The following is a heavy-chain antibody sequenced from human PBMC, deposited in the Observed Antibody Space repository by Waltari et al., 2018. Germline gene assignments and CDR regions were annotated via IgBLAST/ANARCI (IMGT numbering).Heavy chain of an antibody. Sequence: EVQLLESGGGLVQPGGSLRLSCAASGFTFSSYAMSWVRQAPGKGREWVSAIRGSGGSTYYADSVKGRFTISRDNSKNTLYLQMNSLRAEDMAVYYCAKGVYQLLDYWGQGTLVTVSS. CDR3: AKGVYQLLDY. D-gene: IGHD2-2*01. V-gene: IGHV3-23*01. J-gene: IGHJ4*02. CDR1: GFTFSSYA. CDR2: IRGSGGST.